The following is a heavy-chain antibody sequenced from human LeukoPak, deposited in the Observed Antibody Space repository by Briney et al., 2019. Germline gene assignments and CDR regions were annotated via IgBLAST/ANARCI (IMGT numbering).Heavy chain of an antibody. V-gene: IGHV4-30-4*08. D-gene: IGHD2-2*01. Sequence: SETLSLTCTVSGGSISSGDYYWSWIRQPPGKGLEWIGYIYYSGSTYYNPSLKSRVTISVDTSKNQFSLKLSSVTAADTAVYYCARIYYSSTSCYVLDPWGQGTLVTVSS. CDR3: ARIYYSSTSCYVLDP. CDR2: IYYSGST. J-gene: IGHJ5*02. CDR1: GGSISSGDYY.